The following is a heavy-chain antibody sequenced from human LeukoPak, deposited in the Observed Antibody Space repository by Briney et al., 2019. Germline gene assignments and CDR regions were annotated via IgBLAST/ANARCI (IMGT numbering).Heavy chain of an antibody. CDR3: ATGRVDASYYDY. CDR1: GFTVNSNY. V-gene: IGHV3-66*01. D-gene: IGHD3-16*01. CDR2: IQSGGRT. Sequence: GGSLRLSCAASGFTVNSNYMTWVRQAPGKGLEWVSVIQSGGRTYYADSVKSRFTISRDISTNTLDLQMNTLRDEETAVYYCATGRVDASYYDYWGRGTLVTVSS. J-gene: IGHJ4*02.